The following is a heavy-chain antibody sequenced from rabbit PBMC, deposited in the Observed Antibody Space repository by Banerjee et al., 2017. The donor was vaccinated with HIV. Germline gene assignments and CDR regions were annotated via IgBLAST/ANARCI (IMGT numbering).Heavy chain of an antibody. CDR2: IHPGFRNI. V-gene: IGHV1S45*01. J-gene: IGHJ3*01. CDR3: AREGYYSSGFDL. CDR1: GFDFSNSYY. Sequence: QEQLVESGGGLVQPEGSLTLTCKASGFDFSNSYYMSWVRQAPGKGLEWIGCIHPGFRNIFYASGARGRFTISKTSSTTVTLQLTSLTAADTATYFCAREGYYSSGFDLWGQGTLV. D-gene: IGHD4-1*01.